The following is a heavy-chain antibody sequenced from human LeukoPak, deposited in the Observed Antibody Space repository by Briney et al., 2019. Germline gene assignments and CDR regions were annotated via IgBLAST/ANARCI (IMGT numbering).Heavy chain of an antibody. CDR3: AKDYEYRRPALGMDV. CDR1: GFTFSSYA. J-gene: IGHJ6*02. CDR2: ISGSGGST. D-gene: IGHD3-16*01. Sequence: PGGSLRLSCAASGFTFSSYAMSWVRQAPGKRLEWVSAISGSGGSTYYADSVKGRFTISRDNSKNTLYLQMNSLRAEDTAVYYCAKDYEYRRPALGMDVWGQGTTVTVSS. V-gene: IGHV3-23*01.